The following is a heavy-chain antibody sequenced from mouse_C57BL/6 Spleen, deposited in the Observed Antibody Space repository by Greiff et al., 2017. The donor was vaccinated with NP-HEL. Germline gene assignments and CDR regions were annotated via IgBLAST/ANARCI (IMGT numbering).Heavy chain of an antibody. CDR2: IHPNSGST. CDR3: ARSPYDYDVGIYAMDD. J-gene: IGHJ4*01. Sequence: QVQLQQPGAELVKPGASVKLSCKASGYTFTSYWMHWVKQRPGQGLEWIGMIHPNSGSTNYNEKFKSKATLTVDKSSSTAYMQLISLTSEDSAVYYCARSPYDYDVGIYAMDDWGKGTSVTVSS. D-gene: IGHD2-4*01. CDR1: GYTFTSYW. V-gene: IGHV1-64*01.